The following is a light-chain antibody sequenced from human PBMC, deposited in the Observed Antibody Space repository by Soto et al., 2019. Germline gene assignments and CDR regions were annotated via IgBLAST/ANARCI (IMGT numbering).Light chain of an antibody. CDR2: GAS. CDR1: QSISSY. Sequence: EIVLTQSPATLSLSPGERATLSCRASQSISSYLAWYQQKPGQAPRLLIYGASSRATGIPDRFSGSGSGTDFTLTISRLEPEDFAVYYCQQRSNWPPKITFGQGTRLEIK. CDR3: QQRSNWPPKIT. V-gene: IGKV3-11*01. J-gene: IGKJ5*01.